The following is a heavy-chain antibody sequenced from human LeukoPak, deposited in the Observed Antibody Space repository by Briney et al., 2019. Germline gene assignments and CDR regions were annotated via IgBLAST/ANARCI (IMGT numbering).Heavy chain of an antibody. CDR1: GGSISSYY. V-gene: IGHV4-59*01. CDR2: IYYSGST. Sequence: NPSETLSLTCTVSGGSISSYYWSWIRQPPGKGLEWIGYIYYSGSTNYNPSLKSRVTISVDTSKNQFSLKLSSVTAADTAVYYCARVRRGSGWYYFDYWGQGTLVTVSS. CDR3: ARVRRGSGWYYFDY. J-gene: IGHJ4*02. D-gene: IGHD6-19*01.